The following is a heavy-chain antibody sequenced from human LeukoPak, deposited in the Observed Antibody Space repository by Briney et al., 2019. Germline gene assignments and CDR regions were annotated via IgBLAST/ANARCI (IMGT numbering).Heavy chain of an antibody. D-gene: IGHD3-22*01. CDR1: GFTFSSYA. CDR2: ISGSGGST. Sequence: GGSLRLSCAASGFTFSSYAMSWVRQAPGKGLEWVSAISGSGGSTYYADSVKGRFTISRDNSKNTLYLQMNSLRAEDTAVYYCAMYYYDSSGYSIFDYWGQGTLVTVSS. V-gene: IGHV3-23*01. CDR3: AMYYYDSSGYSIFDY. J-gene: IGHJ4*02.